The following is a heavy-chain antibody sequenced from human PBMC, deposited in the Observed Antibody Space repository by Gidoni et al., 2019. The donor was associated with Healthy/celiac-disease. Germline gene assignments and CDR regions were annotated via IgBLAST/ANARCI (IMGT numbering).Heavy chain of an antibody. D-gene: IGHD2-15*01. CDR3: ARVPCSGGSCYSFDY. V-gene: IGHV1-2*02. CDR2: INPNSGGT. J-gene: IGHJ4*02. Sequence: QVQLVQSGAEVKKPGAAVKVSCKAAGYTFTGYYLHWVRQAPGPGLEWMGWINPNSGGTNYAQKFQGLITMTRDTSISTAYIELSRLRSDDTAVYYCARVPCSGGSCYSFDYWGQGTLVTVSS. CDR1: GYTFTGYY.